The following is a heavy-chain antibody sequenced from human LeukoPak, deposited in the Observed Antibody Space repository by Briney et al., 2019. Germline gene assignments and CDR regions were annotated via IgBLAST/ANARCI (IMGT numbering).Heavy chain of an antibody. CDR1: GGSISSGSYY. CDR3: ARDRGNLVRGVMASGWFDP. CDR2: ISYSGSA. J-gene: IGHJ5*02. V-gene: IGHV4-31*03. Sequence: SQTLSLTCTVSGGSISSGSYYWTWIRQHPGKGLEWIGYISYSGSAYYNPSLKSRVTISVDTSKNQFSLKLSSVTAADTAVYYCARDRGNLVRGVMASGWFDPWGQGTPVTVSS. D-gene: IGHD3-10*01.